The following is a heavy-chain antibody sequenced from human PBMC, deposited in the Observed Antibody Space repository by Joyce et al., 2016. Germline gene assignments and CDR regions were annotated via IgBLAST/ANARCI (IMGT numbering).Heavy chain of an antibody. Sequence: QVQLVESGGGVVQPGGSLRLSCVASGFTFGAYGMHWVRQAPGKGGEWVAFMTTDGREKYYADSVKGRLTISRDNSKSTLYAQMNSLRVEDTAVYYCARDGSHYEVDDWGQGTLVTVSS. CDR1: GFTFGAYG. CDR3: ARDGSHYEVDD. D-gene: IGHD1-26*01. V-gene: IGHV3-30*02. J-gene: IGHJ4*02. CDR2: MTTDGREK.